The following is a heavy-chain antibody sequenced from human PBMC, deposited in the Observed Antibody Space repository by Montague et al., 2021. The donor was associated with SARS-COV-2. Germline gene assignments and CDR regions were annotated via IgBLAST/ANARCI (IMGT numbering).Heavy chain of an antibody. CDR2: IYPEDSDT. D-gene: IGHD2-2*01. CDR1: GYSFTSYW. CDR3: ARQVHIYCSSTSCPFDY. V-gene: IGHV5-51*01. Sequence: QSGAEVKKPGESLKISCEGSGYSFTSYWIAWVRQMPGKGLEWMGIIYPEDSDTRYSPSFQGHVTISADKSMNTAFLQWSSLRASDPAIYYCARQVHIYCSSTSCPFDYWGQGTLVTVSS. J-gene: IGHJ4*02.